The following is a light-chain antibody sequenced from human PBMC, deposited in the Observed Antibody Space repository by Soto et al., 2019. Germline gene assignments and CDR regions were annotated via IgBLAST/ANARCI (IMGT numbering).Light chain of an antibody. CDR1: QSVSSN. CDR2: GAS. J-gene: IGKJ4*01. Sequence: EIVLTQSPATLSVSPGDRVTLFCRASQSVSSNLAWHQQKPGQAPRLLIYGASTRANGIPVRFSGSGSGTEFTLTISSLQSEDFAAYYCQQYNDWPPLTFGGGTKVEIK. CDR3: QQYNDWPPLT. V-gene: IGKV3-15*01.